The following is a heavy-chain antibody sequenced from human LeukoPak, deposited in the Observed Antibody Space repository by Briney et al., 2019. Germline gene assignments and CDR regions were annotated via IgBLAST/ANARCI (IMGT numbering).Heavy chain of an antibody. CDR3: ARRSSTYISEFDY. CDR2: ISSSGSTI. CDR1: GFTFSDYY. D-gene: IGHD2-2*01. J-gene: IGHJ4*02. Sequence: GGSLRLSCAASGFTFSDYYMSWIRQAPGKGLEWLSYISSSGSTIYYADSVKGRFTIPRDNAKNSLYLQMNSLRSDDTAVYYCARRSSTYISEFDYWGQGTLVTVSS. V-gene: IGHV3-11*01.